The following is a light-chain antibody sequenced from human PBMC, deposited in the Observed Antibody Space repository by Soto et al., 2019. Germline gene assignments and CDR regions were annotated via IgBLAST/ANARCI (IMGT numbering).Light chain of an antibody. CDR1: QSVSSSY. V-gene: IGKV3-20*01. CDR3: QQYGSSPPIT. CDR2: GAS. Sequence: ELLMTQSPATLSVSPGERATLSCRASQSVSSSYLAWYQQKPGQAPRLLIYGASSRATGIPDRFSGSGSGTDFTLTISRLEPEDFAVYYCQQYGSSPPITFGQGTRLEI. J-gene: IGKJ5*01.